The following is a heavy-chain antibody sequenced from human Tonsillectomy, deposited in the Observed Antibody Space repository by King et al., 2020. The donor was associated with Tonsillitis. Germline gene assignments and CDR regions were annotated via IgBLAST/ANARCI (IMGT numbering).Heavy chain of an antibody. CDR2: IYPGDSDT. Sequence: QLVQSGAELKKPGESLKISCKASGYSFATHWIGWVRQMPGSGLEWMGSIYPGDSDTRYSPSFEGQVTISADESITTASLHWSSLSASDTAIYYCARWGGDLADGFDVWGQGTMVTVSS. D-gene: IGHD2-21*02. CDR1: GYSFATHW. V-gene: IGHV5-51*01. J-gene: IGHJ3*01. CDR3: ARWGGDLADGFDV.